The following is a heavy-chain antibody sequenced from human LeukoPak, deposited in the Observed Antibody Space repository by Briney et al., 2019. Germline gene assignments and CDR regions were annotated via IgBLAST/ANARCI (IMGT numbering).Heavy chain of an antibody. CDR2: IYYSGST. CDR1: GGSISSSSYY. Sequence: SETLSLTCTVSGGSISSSSYYWGWIRQPPGKGLEWIGSIYYSGSTYYNPSLKSRVTISVDTSKNQFSLKLSSVTAADTAVYYCARDGHSSGWYQDDAFDIWGQGTMVTVSS. CDR3: ARDGHSSGWYQDDAFDI. V-gene: IGHV4-39*07. J-gene: IGHJ3*02. D-gene: IGHD6-19*01.